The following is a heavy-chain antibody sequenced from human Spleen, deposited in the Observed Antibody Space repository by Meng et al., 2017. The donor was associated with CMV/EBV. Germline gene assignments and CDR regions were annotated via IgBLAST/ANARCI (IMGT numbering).Heavy chain of an antibody. J-gene: IGHJ5*02. CDR1: GGSFSGYN. CDR2: VNHSGST. CDR3: ARDASPDGQLSYKWFDP. Sequence: GGSFSGYNWSWLRQSPGKWLEWIGEVNHSGSTNYNPSLKSRVTISIDTSKNQFSLSLTSVTVADTAVYYCARDASPDGQLSYKWFDPWGHGTLVTVSS. D-gene: IGHD1-14*01. V-gene: IGHV4-34*01.